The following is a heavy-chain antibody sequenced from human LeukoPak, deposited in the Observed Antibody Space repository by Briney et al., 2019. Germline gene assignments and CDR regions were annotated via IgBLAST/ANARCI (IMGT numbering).Heavy chain of an antibody. D-gene: IGHD6-19*01. Sequence: NASETLSLTCTVSGGSISSSYWSWIRQPAGKGLEWIGRMYISGNTNYNPSLENRVTTSLDTAKNQFSLKLSSVTAADTAVYYCARLSSSSAWIPFDYWGQGTLVTVSS. CDR2: MYISGNT. J-gene: IGHJ4*02. V-gene: IGHV4-4*07. CDR1: GGSISSSY. CDR3: ARLSSSSAWIPFDY.